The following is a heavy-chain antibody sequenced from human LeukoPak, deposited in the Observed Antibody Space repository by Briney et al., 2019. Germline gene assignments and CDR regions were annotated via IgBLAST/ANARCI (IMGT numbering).Heavy chain of an antibody. V-gene: IGHV3-33*01. D-gene: IGHD3-22*01. CDR1: GFTFSSYG. CDR3: ARGLPYYYDSSGYVDY. J-gene: IGHJ4*02. Sequence: GGSLRLSCAASGFTFSSYGMHWVRQAPGKGLEWVAVIWYDGSNKYYADSVKGRFTISRDNSKNTLYLQMNSLRAEDTAVYYCARGLPYYYDSSGYVDYWGQGTLVTVSS. CDR2: IWYDGSNK.